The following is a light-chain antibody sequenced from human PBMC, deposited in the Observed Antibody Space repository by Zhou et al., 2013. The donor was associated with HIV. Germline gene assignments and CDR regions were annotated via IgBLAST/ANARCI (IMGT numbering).Light chain of an antibody. CDR1: QTISTY. CDR2: AAS. J-gene: IGKJ5*01. CDR3: QQSYITPPFT. V-gene: IGKV1-39*01. Sequence: DIQMTQSPSSLSASVGDRVTITCRASQTISTYLNWYRQKPGKVPELLIYAASNLQSGVPSRFSGSGSGTEFTLIISSLQPEDFATYYCQQSYITPPFTFGPGRGWRLN.